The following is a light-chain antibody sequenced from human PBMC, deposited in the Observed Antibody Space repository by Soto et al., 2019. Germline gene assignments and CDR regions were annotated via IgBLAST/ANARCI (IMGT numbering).Light chain of an antibody. J-gene: IGLJ1*01. CDR1: SSDTGDYNY. CDR3: SSYAGSDNYV. V-gene: IGLV2-8*01. CDR2: EVS. Sequence: QSALTQPRSVSGSPGRSVTISCSGTSSDTGDYNYVSWYQQHPGKAPKLMIYEVSKRPSGVPDRFSGSKSGNTASLTVSGLQAEDEADYYCSSYAGSDNYVFGPGTKVTV.